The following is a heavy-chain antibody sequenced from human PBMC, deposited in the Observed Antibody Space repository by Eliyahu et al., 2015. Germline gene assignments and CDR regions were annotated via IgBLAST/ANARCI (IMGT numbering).Heavy chain of an antibody. D-gene: IGHD5-18*01. CDR3: ARHIAMEVPQIDY. V-gene: IGHV4-39*01. J-gene: IGHJ4*02. Sequence: NPXLXSRVTIXVDTSKNQFSLKLSSVTAADTDVYYCARHIAMEVPQIDYWGQGTLVTVSS.